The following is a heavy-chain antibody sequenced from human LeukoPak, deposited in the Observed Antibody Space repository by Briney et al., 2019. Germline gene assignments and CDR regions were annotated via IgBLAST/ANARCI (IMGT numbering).Heavy chain of an antibody. CDR3: AKVYGGNSYAFDI. CDR1: GFTFSSYA. V-gene: IGHV3-23*01. CDR2: ISGSGGST. J-gene: IGHJ3*02. D-gene: IGHD4-23*01. Sequence: GGSLRLSCAASGFTFSSYAMSWVRQAPGKGLEWISAISGSGGSTYYADSVKGRLTISRDNSKNTLYLQMNSLRAEDTAVCYCAKVYGGNSYAFDIWGQGTMVTVSS.